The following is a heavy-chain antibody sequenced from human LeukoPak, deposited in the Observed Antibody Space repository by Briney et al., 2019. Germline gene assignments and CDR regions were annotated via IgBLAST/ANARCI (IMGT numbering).Heavy chain of an antibody. V-gene: IGHV4-4*02. CDR3: ARWGYMVRGVITYNWFDP. D-gene: IGHD3-10*01. J-gene: IGHJ5*02. CDR2: IYHSGST. CDR1: GLSVSSNF. Sequence: GSLRLSCAATGLSVSSNFMSWVRQPPGKGLEWIGEIYHSGSTNYNPSLKSRVTISVDKSKNQFSLKLSSVTAADTAVYYCARWGYMVRGVITYNWFDPWGQGTLVTVSS.